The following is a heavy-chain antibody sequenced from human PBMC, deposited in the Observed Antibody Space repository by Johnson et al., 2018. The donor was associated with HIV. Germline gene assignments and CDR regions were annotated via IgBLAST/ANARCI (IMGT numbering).Heavy chain of an antibody. CDR1: GFTFSSYG. V-gene: IGHV3-NL1*01. CDR3: ARGGGCGGDCYSGYDAFDI. J-gene: IGHJ3*02. Sequence: QVQLVESGGGVVQPGGSLRLSCAASGFTFSSYGMHWVRQAPGTGLEWVSGVSGSGGSTYYADSVKGRFTISRDNAKNSLYLQMNSLREEDTAVFYCARGGGCGGDCYSGYDAFDIWGQGTMVTVS. D-gene: IGHD2-21*01. CDR2: VSGSGGST.